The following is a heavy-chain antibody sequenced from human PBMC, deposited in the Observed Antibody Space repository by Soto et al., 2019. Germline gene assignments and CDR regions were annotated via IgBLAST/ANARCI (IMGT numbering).Heavy chain of an antibody. D-gene: IGHD6-19*01. CDR3: AKDGVAGTGYFRH. V-gene: IGHV3-9*01. Sequence: PGGSLRLSCAASGFTFDDYAMHWVRQAPGKGLEWVSGISWNSGSIGYADSVKGRFTISRDNAKNSLYLQMNSLRAEDTALYYCAKDGVAGTGYFRHWGQGTLVTVSS. CDR1: GFTFDDYA. CDR2: ISWNSGSI. J-gene: IGHJ1*01.